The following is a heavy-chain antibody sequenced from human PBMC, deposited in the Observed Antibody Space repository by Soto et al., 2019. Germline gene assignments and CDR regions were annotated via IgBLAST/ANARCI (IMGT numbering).Heavy chain of an antibody. CDR2: INDSGST. V-gene: IGHV4-34*01. CDR3: ARAGSKDYGMDV. CDR1: GGSFSGYY. Sequence: SETLSLTCAVYGGSFSGYYWSWIRQPPGKGLEWIGEINDSGSTNYNPSLKSRVTISVDTSKNQFSLKLSSVTAADTAVYYCARAGSKDYGMDVWGQGTTVTVSS. J-gene: IGHJ6*02.